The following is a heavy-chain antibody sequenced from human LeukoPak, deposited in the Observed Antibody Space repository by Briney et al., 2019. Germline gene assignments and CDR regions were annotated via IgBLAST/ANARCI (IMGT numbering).Heavy chain of an antibody. CDR1: GYTFTSYY. J-gene: IGHJ4*02. CDR3: ARAAAGTALIDY. D-gene: IGHD6-13*01. CDR2: ILPSGGIT. Sequence: GASVKVSYKASGYTFTSYYIHWVRQAPGQGLEWLGVILPSGGITTYAQRFQGSVTFTRDTSMSTAYMELGRLRSDDTAVYYCARAAAGTALIDYWGKGTLVTVSS. V-gene: IGHV1-46*01.